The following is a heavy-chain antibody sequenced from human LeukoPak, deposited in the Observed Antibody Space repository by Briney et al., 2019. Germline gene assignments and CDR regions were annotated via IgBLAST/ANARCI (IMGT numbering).Heavy chain of an antibody. CDR2: INPNSGST. CDR3: ARVDWWFDIMTGWPAITNNGMDV. J-gene: IGHJ6*02. Sequence: GASVKVSCKPSGYTFTDYYVHWVRQAPGQGLEWVGWINPNSGSTSYIQKFQGWVTLTRDTSITTVYMEFSRLRSDDTAVYYCARVDWWFDIMTGWPAITNNGMDVWGQGTTVIVSS. CDR1: GYTFTDYY. V-gene: IGHV1-2*04. D-gene: IGHD3-9*01.